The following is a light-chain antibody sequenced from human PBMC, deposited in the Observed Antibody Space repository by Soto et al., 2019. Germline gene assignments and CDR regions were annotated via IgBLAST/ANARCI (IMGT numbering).Light chain of an antibody. CDR1: QSVSSY. Sequence: EIVLTQSPATLSLSPGERATLSCRASQSVSSYLAWYQQRPCQAPRLLIYDTSNRATDIPARFSGSGSGTDFTRTISSREPEDFAVYYCQQRSNWWLNFGGGTKVEIK. V-gene: IGKV3-11*01. J-gene: IGKJ4*01. CDR2: DTS. CDR3: QQRSNWWLN.